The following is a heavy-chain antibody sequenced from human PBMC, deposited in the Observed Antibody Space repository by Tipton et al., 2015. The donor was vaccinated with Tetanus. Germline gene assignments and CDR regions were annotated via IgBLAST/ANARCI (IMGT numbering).Heavy chain of an antibody. V-gene: IGHV4-61*08. CDR3: ARANYDFPNKGPFDF. CDR2: KSPSGRS. CDR1: GGSIRSGDHQ. Sequence: TLSLTCTVSGGSIRSGDHQWNWIRQPPGKGLEWLAYKSPSGRSNSNYSLKSRITVSQDKSKNQFSLKLTSVTAADTAVYYCARANYDFPNKGPFDFWGQGILVLVSS. D-gene: IGHD3-3*01. J-gene: IGHJ4*02.